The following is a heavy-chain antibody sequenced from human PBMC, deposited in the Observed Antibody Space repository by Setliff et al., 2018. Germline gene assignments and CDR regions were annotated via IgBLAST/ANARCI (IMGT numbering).Heavy chain of an antibody. CDR1: GGSITGHY. Sequence: SETLSLTCSVSGGSITGHYWSWIRQTPGKGLEWIGYSHYTGSPNYKNPSLASRATISVDSAKNQVSLRLSSVTAADTAVYYCARWMEYYQRDNRGEGGMGVWGKGTTVTVAS. D-gene: IGHD2-2*01. V-gene: IGHV4-59*11. CDR2: SHYTGSP. CDR3: ARWMEYYQRDNRGEGGMGV. J-gene: IGHJ6*03.